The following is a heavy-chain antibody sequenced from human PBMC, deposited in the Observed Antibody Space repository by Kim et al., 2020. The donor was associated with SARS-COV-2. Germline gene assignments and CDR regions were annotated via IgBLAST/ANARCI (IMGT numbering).Heavy chain of an antibody. J-gene: IGHJ5*02. D-gene: IGHD3-10*01. CDR2: INHSGST. CDR1: GGSFSGYY. V-gene: IGHV4-34*01. Sequence: SETLSLTCAVYGGSFSGYYWSWIRQPPGKGLEWIGEINHSGSTNYNPSLKSRVTISVDTSKNQFSLKLSSVTAADTAVYYCARRRSVRMVRGVTTPLNWFDPWGQGTLVTVSS. CDR3: ARRRSVRMVRGVTTPLNWFDP.